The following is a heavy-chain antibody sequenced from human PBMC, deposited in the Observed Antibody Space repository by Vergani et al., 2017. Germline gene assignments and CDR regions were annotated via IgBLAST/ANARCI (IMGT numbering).Heavy chain of an antibody. CDR1: GESISSNNC. CDR3: ATIGYRRWGYYFDY. Sequence: QVQLQESGPGLVKPPETLSLTCAVSGESISSNNCWTWVRPPPGKGLELIAEICHTEDTKYSPSLKSRVTVSVDESMKLFSLRLNSVTAAYTAVYYFATIGYRRWGYYFDYWGQGSLVTVSS. D-gene: IGHD2-2*02. J-gene: IGHJ4*02. V-gene: IGHV4-4*03. CDR2: ICHTEDT.